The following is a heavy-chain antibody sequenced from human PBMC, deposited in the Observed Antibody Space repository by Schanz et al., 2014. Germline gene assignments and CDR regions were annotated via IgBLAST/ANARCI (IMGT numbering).Heavy chain of an antibody. Sequence: EVQLLESGGGLVQPGGSLRLSCAASGFTFRTYAMAWVRQAPGKGLEWVSSINTGGDSTYYADSVKGRFTISRDNSKNLLYLQMNSLRAEDTAVYYCTRDVRLDRRGNWFDPWGQGTLVTVSS. V-gene: IGHV3-23*01. CDR2: INTGGDST. CDR3: TRDVRLDRRGNWFDP. D-gene: IGHD1-1*01. J-gene: IGHJ5*02. CDR1: GFTFRTYA.